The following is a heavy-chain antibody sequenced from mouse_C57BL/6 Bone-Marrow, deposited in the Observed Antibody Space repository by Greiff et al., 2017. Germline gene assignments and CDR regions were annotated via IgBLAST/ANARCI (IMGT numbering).Heavy chain of an antibody. CDR1: GFTFSSYT. Sequence: EVKLVESGGGLVKPGGSLKLSCAASGFTFSSYTMSWVRQTPEKRLEWVATISGGGGNTYYPDSVKGRFTISRDKAKNTLYLQMSSLRSEDTALYDCARPQYDGSSSFDYWGQGTTLTVSS. J-gene: IGHJ2*01. CDR3: ARPQYDGSSSFDY. V-gene: IGHV5-9*01. CDR2: ISGGGGNT. D-gene: IGHD1-1*01.